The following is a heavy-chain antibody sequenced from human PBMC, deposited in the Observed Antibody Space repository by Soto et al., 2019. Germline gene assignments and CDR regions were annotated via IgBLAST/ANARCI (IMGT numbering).Heavy chain of an antibody. D-gene: IGHD5-12*01. CDR2: IIPILGTA. J-gene: IGHJ3*02. CDR3: ARDRIVATISAFDI. CDR1: GGTFSSYT. Sequence: SVKVSCKASGGTFSSYTISWVRPAPGQGHEWMGRIIPILGTANYAQKFQGRVTITADKSTSTAYMELSSLRSEDTVVYFFARDRIVATISAFDIWGQGTLVTVSS. V-gene: IGHV1-69*08.